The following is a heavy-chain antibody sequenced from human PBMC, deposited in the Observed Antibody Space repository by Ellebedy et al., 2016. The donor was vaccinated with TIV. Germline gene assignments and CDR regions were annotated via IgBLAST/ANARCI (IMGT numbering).Heavy chain of an antibody. D-gene: IGHD3-16*01. V-gene: IGHV1-69*04. CDR3: ARSHFGGSYGMDV. J-gene: IGHJ6*02. CDR2: IIPILDIA. Sequence: AASVKVSCEASGGPFSSYAISWVRQAPGQGLEWMGRIIPILDIANYAQKFQGRVTITADKSTSTAYMELRSLRSEETAVYFCARSHFGGSYGMDVWGQGTTVTVSS. CDR1: GGPFSSYA.